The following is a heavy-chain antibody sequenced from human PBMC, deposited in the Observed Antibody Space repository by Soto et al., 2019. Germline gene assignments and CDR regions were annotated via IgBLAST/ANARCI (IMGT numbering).Heavy chain of an antibody. D-gene: IGHD5-12*01. Sequence: GGSLRLSCAASGFIFSNYGMHWVRQAPGKGLEWAAVISYDGSDKRYADSVRGRFTISRDNSKNTLFLQVTSLRAEDTAVYYCAKELSGYDPGFEYWGQGTPVTV. CDR2: ISYDGSDK. V-gene: IGHV3-30*18. CDR1: GFIFSNYG. CDR3: AKELSGYDPGFEY. J-gene: IGHJ4*02.